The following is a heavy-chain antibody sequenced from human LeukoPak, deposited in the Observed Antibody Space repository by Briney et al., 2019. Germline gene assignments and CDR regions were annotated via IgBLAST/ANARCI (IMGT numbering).Heavy chain of an antibody. CDR3: ARGPLGATKYYYGMDV. D-gene: IGHD1-26*01. J-gene: IGHJ6*02. CDR2: INHSGST. V-gene: IGHV4-34*01. CDR1: GGSFSGYY. Sequence: SETLSLTCAVYGGSFSGYYWSWIRQPPGKGLEWSGEINHSGSTNYNPSLKSRVTISVDTSKNQFSLKLSSVTAADTAVYYCARGPLGATKYYYGMDVWGQGTTVTVSS.